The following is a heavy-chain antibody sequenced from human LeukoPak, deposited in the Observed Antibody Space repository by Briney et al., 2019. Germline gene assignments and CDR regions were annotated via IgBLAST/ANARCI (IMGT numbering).Heavy chain of an antibody. Sequence: WASVKVSCKASGYTFTGYYMHWVRQAPGQGLEWMGWINPYSGGTIYAQKFQGRVTMTRDTSISTLYLELSRLTSDDTAVYFCARGTMHLDYWGQGTLVTVSS. J-gene: IGHJ4*02. CDR1: GYTFTGYY. CDR2: INPYSGGT. CDR3: ARGTMHLDY. V-gene: IGHV1-2*02. D-gene: IGHD5-24*01.